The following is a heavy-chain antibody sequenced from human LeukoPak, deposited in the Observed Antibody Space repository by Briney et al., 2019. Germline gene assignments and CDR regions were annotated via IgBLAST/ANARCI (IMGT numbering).Heavy chain of an antibody. CDR2: ISGDGGIT. D-gene: IGHD1-26*01. CDR1: GFIFSSYA. Sequence: PGGSLRLSCAASGFIFSSYAMSWVRQAPGKGLEWVSTISGDGGITYYADSVEDRFTISRDNSKNTLYLQMNSLKTEDTAVYYCAKLKRDSGSYLHYYLDYWGQGTLVTVSS. CDR3: AKLKRDSGSYLHYYLDY. V-gene: IGHV3-23*01. J-gene: IGHJ4*02.